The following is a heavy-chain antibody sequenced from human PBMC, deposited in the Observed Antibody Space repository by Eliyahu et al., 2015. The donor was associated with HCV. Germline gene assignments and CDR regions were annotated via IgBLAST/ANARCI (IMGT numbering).Heavy chain of an antibody. CDR1: GISFXSYA. CDR2: ISGSGGST. Sequence: EVQLLESGGGLVQPGGSLRLSCAASGISFXSYAXTWVRQAPGKGLEWVSAISGSGGSTYYADSVKGRFTISRDNSKNTLYLQMNSLRAEDTAVYYCAKSPYGSGSYYPGYWGQGTLVTVSS. J-gene: IGHJ4*02. D-gene: IGHD3-10*01. CDR3: AKSPYGSGSYYPGY. V-gene: IGHV3-23*01.